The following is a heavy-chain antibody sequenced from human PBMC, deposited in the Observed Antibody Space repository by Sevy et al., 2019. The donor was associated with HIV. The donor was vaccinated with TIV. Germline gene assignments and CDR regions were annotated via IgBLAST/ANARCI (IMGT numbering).Heavy chain of an antibody. CDR3: AGENAWGRGYS. J-gene: IGHJ4*02. D-gene: IGHD1-26*01. V-gene: IGHV4-59*08. Sequence: SETLSLTCTVSGGSITSLYWNWIRQPPGKGLEWFANIYYNGHINYNPSLKSRVTLSLDTSKNQFFLRLSSVTAADTAMYYCAGENAWGRGYSWGQGTLVTVSS. CDR1: GGSITSLY. CDR2: IYYNGHI.